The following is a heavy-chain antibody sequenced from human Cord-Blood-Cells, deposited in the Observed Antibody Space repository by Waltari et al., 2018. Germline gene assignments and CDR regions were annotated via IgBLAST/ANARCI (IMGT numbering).Heavy chain of an antibody. V-gene: IGHV1-2*02. CDR3: ARGLVVITTQAFDI. J-gene: IGHJ3*02. D-gene: IGHD3-22*01. CDR2: IKPNSGGT. Sequence: QVQLVQSGAEVKKPGASVKVHCTHPGYTFTGSFLHSVRQAPGQGLEWMGWIKPNSGGTNYAQKFQGRVTMTRDTSISTAYMELSRLRSDDTAVYYCARGLVVITTQAFDIWGQGTMVTVSS. CDR1: GYTFTGSF.